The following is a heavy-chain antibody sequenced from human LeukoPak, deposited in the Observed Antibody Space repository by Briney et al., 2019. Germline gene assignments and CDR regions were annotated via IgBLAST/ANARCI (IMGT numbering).Heavy chain of an antibody. CDR3: AGGAYPLTY. Sequence: PGGALRLSCSASGIRVNANYWHWVRQTPGKMPQWIAIIYSDGRTLYADSVSGRFTFSRDNSRNTPYLQMSSLRVEDTAVYFCAGGAYPLTYWGQGSLVTVCS. J-gene: IGHJ4*02. CDR2: IYSDGRT. CDR1: GIRVNANY. V-gene: IGHV3-66*01. D-gene: IGHD4-17*01.